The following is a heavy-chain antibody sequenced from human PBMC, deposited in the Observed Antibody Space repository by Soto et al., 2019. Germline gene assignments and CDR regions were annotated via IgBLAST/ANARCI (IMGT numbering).Heavy chain of an antibody. Sequence: QVQLVESGGGVVQPGRSLRLSCAASGFTFSSYAMHWVRQAPGKGLEWVAVISYDGSNKYYADSVKGRFIISRDNSKNTLYLQMNSLRAEDTAVYYCARDLAEVRVRYKPTRYYYYGMDVWGQGTTVTVSS. CDR2: ISYDGSNK. CDR3: ARDLAEVRVRYKPTRYYYYGMDV. V-gene: IGHV3-30-3*01. D-gene: IGHD1-1*01. CDR1: GFTFSSYA. J-gene: IGHJ6*02.